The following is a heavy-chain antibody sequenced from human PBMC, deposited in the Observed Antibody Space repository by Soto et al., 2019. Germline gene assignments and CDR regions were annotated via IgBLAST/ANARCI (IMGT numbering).Heavy chain of an antibody. CDR3: ARRRIVPTTNFDY. Sequence: SETLSFTCTVAGDCISSSSFYWGWIRQPPGKGLEWIGHIFHTGATYQNPTLKSRLRMSVDTSKNQFSLNLSSVTATDTAIYYCARRRIVPTTNFDYWGQGTLVTGSS. D-gene: IGHD2-21*01. CDR2: IFHTGAT. V-gene: IGHV4-39*01. J-gene: IGHJ4*02. CDR1: GDCISSSSFY.